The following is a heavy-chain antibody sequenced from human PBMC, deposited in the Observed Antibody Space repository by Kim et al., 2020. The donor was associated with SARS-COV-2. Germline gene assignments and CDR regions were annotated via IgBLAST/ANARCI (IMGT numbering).Heavy chain of an antibody. CDR3: AIEALVRGRHYYRGMDV. CDR1: GFTFSSYF. Sequence: GWSLRLSCVGAGFTFSSYFINWVRLAPGKGLEWVSSIRSDGNDIYYADSVKGRFTVSRDNAKNSLFLQMDSLRAEDTAVYYCAIEALVRGRHYYRGMDV. V-gene: IGHV3-21*01. D-gene: IGHD5-12*01. J-gene: IGHJ6*01. CDR2: IRSDGNDI.